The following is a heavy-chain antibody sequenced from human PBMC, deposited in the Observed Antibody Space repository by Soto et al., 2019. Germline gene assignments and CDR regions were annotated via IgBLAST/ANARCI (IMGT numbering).Heavy chain of an antibody. Sequence: SVQVSCKASGGTFSSYAISWVRQAPGQGLEWMGGIIPIFGTANYAQKFQGRVTITADESTSTAYMELSSLRSEDTAVYYCARASSESRSCFVYCYGMDVWGQGTTVTVS. CDR3: ARASSESRSCFVYCYGMDV. CDR1: GGTFSSYA. V-gene: IGHV1-69*13. D-gene: IGHD6-13*01. CDR2: IIPIFGTA. J-gene: IGHJ6*02.